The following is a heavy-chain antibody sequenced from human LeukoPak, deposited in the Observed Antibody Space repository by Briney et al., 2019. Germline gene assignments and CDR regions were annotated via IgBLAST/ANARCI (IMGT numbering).Heavy chain of an antibody. CDR3: VRDRGDY. CDR1: GFTFASHW. Sequence: GGSLRLSCAASGFTFASHWMNWVRQAPGRELEWVANIKLGGSEIYYVDSVKGRFTISRDDAKNSLYLQMESLRDEDTAIYYCVRDRGDYWGQGTLVTVSS. CDR2: IKLGGSEI. V-gene: IGHV3-7*01. J-gene: IGHJ4*02.